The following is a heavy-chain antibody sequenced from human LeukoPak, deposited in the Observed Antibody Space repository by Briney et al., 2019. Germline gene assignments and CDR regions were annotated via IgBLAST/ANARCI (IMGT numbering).Heavy chain of an antibody. CDR1: GYTFTSYD. CDR2: MNPNSGNT. J-gene: IGHJ4*02. V-gene: IGHV1-8*01. CDR3: VRGRTNYFDY. Sequence: GASVKVSCKASGYTFTSYDINWVRQASGQGPEWMGGMNPNSGNTVYAQKFQGRVTMTRDTSISTSYMELSSLRSDDTAVYYCVRGRTNYFDYWGQGTLVTVSS.